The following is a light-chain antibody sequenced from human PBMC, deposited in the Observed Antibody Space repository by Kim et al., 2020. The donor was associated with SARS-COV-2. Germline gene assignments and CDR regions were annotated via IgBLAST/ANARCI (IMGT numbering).Light chain of an antibody. CDR1: NVGAKT. Sequence: SYELTQPHSVSVAPGKTATITCGGDNVGAKTVHWYQQKPGQAPVLVIFYDADRPSGIPERFSGSKSGNTATLTISRVEVGDEADYYCQLYDTNVYVFGTGTRVTVL. V-gene: IGLV3-21*01. J-gene: IGLJ1*01. CDR2: YDA. CDR3: QLYDTNVYV.